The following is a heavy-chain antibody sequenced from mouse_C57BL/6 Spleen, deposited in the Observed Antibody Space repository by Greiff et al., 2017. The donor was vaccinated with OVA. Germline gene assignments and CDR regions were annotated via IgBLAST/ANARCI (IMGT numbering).Heavy chain of an antibody. CDR2: IDPSDSYT. CDR3: ARYYGSSVDY. Sequence: QVQLKQPGAELVKPGASVKLSCKASGYTFTSYWMQWVKQRPGQGLEWIGEIDPSDSYTNYNQKFKGKATLTVDTSSSTAYMQLSSLTSEDSAVYYCARYYGSSVDYWGQGTTLTVSS. CDR1: GYTFTSYW. V-gene: IGHV1-50*01. D-gene: IGHD1-1*01. J-gene: IGHJ2*01.